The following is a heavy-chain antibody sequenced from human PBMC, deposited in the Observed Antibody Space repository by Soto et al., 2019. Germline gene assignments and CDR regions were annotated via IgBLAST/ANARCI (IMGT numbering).Heavy chain of an antibody. CDR2: INTDNGKT. V-gene: IGHV1-3*04. CDR3: ARAGNCTSTTCFSGWLDP. Sequence: QVHLVQSGAEVKKPGASVKVSCKASGYSFSIYSMHWVRQAPGQRLEWMGWINTDNGKTRDSQRFQNRATLTRDTSANTVYMELRSLTYEDTAVYYCARAGNCTSTTCFSGWLDPWGQGTLVTVSS. CDR1: GYSFSIYS. J-gene: IGHJ5*02. D-gene: IGHD2-2*01.